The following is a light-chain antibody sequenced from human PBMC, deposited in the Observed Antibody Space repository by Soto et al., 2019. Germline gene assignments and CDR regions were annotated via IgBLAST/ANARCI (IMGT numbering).Light chain of an antibody. Sequence: SVLTQPASVSGSPGQSITISCTGTSSDVGGNKYVSWYQQYPGKVPKLLINKVTNRPSGVSYRFSGSKSGNTASLTISALLAEDEADYFCASSTSDSLYVFGTGTKVTAL. CDR1: SSDVGGNKY. J-gene: IGLJ1*01. CDR2: KVT. V-gene: IGLV2-14*01. CDR3: ASSTSDSLYV.